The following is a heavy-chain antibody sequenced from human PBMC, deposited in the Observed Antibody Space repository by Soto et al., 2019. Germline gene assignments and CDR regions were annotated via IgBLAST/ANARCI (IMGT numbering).Heavy chain of an antibody. Sequence: ASETLSLTCTVSGGSISSSSYYWGWIRQPPGKGLEWIGSIYYSGSTYYNPSLKSRVTISVDTSKNQFSLKLSSVTAADTAVYYCARHKGTTVPEDWFDPWGQGTLVTLSS. D-gene: IGHD4-17*01. CDR1: GGSISSSSYY. J-gene: IGHJ5*02. CDR2: IYYSGST. CDR3: ARHKGTTVPEDWFDP. V-gene: IGHV4-39*01.